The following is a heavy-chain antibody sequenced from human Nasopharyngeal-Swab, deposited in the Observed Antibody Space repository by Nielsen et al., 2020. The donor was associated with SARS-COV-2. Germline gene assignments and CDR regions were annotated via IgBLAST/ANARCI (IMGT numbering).Heavy chain of an antibody. CDR1: GGSINSSNW. V-gene: IGHV4-4*02. D-gene: IGHD5-24*01. Sequence: SETLSLTCAVSGGSINSSNWWNWVRQPPGKGLEWIGEIYHSGSTNYNPSLKSRVTISIDKSKNQFSLKLSSVTAADTAVYYCARVSWDGYYYYYSLDVWGQGTTVTVSS. J-gene: IGHJ6*02. CDR3: ARVSWDGYYYYYSLDV. CDR2: IYHSGST.